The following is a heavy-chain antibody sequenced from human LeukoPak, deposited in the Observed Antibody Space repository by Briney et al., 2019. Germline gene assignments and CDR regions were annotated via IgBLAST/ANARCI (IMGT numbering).Heavy chain of an antibody. CDR1: GGSFSGYY. V-gene: IGHV4-34*01. CDR2: INHSGST. Sequence: SETLSLTCAAYGGSFSGYYWSWIRQPPGKGLEWIGEINHSGSTNYNPSLKSRVTISVDTSKNQFSLKLSSVTAADTAVYYCARARIAAAVYTDWFDPWGQGTLVTVSS. J-gene: IGHJ5*02. CDR3: ARARIAAAVYTDWFDP. D-gene: IGHD6-13*01.